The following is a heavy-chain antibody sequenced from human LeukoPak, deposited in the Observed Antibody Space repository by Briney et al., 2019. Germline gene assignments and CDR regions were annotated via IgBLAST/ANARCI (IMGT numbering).Heavy chain of an antibody. V-gene: IGHV3-21*01. J-gene: IGHJ4*02. D-gene: IGHD3-22*01. Sequence: GGSLRLSCAASGFTVSSNYMSWVRQAPGKGLEWVSSISSSSSYIYYADSVKGRFTISRDNAKNSLYLQMNSLRAEDTAVYYCARDSASYYYDSSGYYYRGQSDYWGQGTLVTVSS. CDR1: GFTVSSNY. CDR2: ISSSSSYI. CDR3: ARDSASYYYDSSGYYYRGQSDY.